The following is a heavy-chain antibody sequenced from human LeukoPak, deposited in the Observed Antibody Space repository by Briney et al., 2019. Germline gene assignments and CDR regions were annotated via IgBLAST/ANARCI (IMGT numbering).Heavy chain of an antibody. J-gene: IGHJ3*02. CDR3: ARDRADRRGDHDAFDI. Sequence: SETLSLTCSVSGGSITSSSYYWGWIRQSPEKGLEWIGSIYYTGGTHYSPSLKSRVTISVDTSKNQFSLKLSSVTAADTAVYYCARDRADRRGDHDAFDIWGQGTMVTVSS. CDR2: IYYTGGT. V-gene: IGHV4-39*02. D-gene: IGHD3-16*01. CDR1: GGSITSSSYY.